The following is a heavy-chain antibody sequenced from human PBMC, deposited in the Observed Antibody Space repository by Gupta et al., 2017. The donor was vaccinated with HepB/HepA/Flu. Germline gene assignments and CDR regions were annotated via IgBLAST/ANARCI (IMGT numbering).Heavy chain of an antibody. D-gene: IGHD6-13*01. CDR3: ARDQGGVDFKYSSSWLFDP. CDR1: GGTFSSYA. J-gene: IGHJ5*02. V-gene: IGHV1-69*04. CDR2: IIPILGIA. Sequence: QVQLVQSGAEVKQPGSSVQVSCKASGGTFSSYAISWVRQAPGQGLEWMGRIIPILGIANYAQKFQGRVTITADKSTSTAYMELSSLRSEDTAVYYCARDQGGVDFKYSSSWLFDPWGQGTLVTVSS.